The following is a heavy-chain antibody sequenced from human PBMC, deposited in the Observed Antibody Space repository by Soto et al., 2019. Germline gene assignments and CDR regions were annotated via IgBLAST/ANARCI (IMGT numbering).Heavy chain of an antibody. V-gene: IGHV3-23*01. CDR1: GFTFNSYA. D-gene: IGHD3-3*01. J-gene: IGHJ4*02. Sequence: GGFLRLSCAASGFTFNSYAMSWVRQARGKGLDWVSGISGSAGSTYYADAVKGRFTISRDSSKNTLYLQMNSLRAEDTAVYYCAKGPSQDYSTYYFEYWGQGTLVTVSS. CDR2: ISGSAGST. CDR3: AKGPSQDYSTYYFEY.